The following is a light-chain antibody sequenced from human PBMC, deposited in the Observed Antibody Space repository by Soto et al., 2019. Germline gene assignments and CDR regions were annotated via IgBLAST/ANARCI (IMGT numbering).Light chain of an antibody. Sequence: DVQMTQSPSTLSASVGVRVTITCRASQSISDWLAWYQQKPGKAPKLLIYKASSLESGVPSRFSGSGSGTEFTLTISSLQPDDFATYYCHQYYSYSRTFGQGTKVEIK. CDR1: QSISDW. CDR3: HQYYSYSRT. J-gene: IGKJ1*01. CDR2: KAS. V-gene: IGKV1-5*03.